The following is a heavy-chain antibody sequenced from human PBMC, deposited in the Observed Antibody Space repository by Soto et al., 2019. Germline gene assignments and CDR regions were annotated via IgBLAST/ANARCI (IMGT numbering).Heavy chain of an antibody. CDR1: GYSFTSYW. D-gene: IGHD4-17*01. CDR3: ARHPDYGGNSWVEFYGMDV. CDR2: IYPGDSDT. V-gene: IGHV5-51*01. Sequence: GESLKISCKGSGYSFTSYWIGWVRQMPGKGLEWMGIIYPGDSDTRYSPSFQGQVTISADKSISTAYLQWSSLKASDTAMYYCARHPDYGGNSWVEFYGMDVWGQGTMVTVSS. J-gene: IGHJ6*02.